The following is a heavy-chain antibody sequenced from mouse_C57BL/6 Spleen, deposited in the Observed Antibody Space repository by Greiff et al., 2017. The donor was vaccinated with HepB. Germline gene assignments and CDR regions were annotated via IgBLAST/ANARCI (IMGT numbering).Heavy chain of an antibody. CDR2: IYPGSGST. V-gene: IGHV1-55*01. Sequence: VKLQQPGAELVKPGASVKMSCKASGYTFTSYWITWVKQRPGQGLEWIGDIYPGSGSTNYNEKFKSKATLTVDTSSSTAYMQLSSLTSEDSAVYYCARWGAQATWFAYWGQGTLVTVSA. D-gene: IGHD3-2*02. CDR1: GYTFTSYW. J-gene: IGHJ3*01. CDR3: ARWGAQATWFAY.